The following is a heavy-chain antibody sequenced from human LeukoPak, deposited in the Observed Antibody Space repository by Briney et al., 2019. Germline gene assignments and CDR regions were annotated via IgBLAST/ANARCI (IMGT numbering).Heavy chain of an antibody. Sequence: GGSLRLSCAASGFTFSSYSMNWVRQAPGKGLEWVSAISGSGGSTYYADSVKGRFTISRDNSKNTLYLQMNSLRAEDTAVYYCAKARSYYNADYGDYWGQGTLVTVSS. D-gene: IGHD1-26*01. CDR2: ISGSGGST. CDR3: AKARSYYNADYGDY. V-gene: IGHV3-23*01. CDR1: GFTFSSYS. J-gene: IGHJ4*02.